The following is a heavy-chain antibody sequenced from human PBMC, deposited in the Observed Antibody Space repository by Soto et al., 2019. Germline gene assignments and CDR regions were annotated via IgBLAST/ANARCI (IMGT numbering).Heavy chain of an antibody. Sequence: VGSLRLSCAASGFTFSSYSMNWVRQAPGKGLEWVSSISSSSSYIYYADSVKGRFTISRDNSKNTLYLQMNGLRVEDTAVYYCAKDRLAGNFDYWGQGTQVTVSS. J-gene: IGHJ4*02. CDR3: AKDRLAGNFDY. CDR2: ISSSSSYI. CDR1: GFTFSSYS. V-gene: IGHV3-21*04.